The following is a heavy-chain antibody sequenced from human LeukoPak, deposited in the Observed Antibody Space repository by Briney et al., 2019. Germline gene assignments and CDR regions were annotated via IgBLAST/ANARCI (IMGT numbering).Heavy chain of an antibody. V-gene: IGHV4-59*11. D-gene: IGHD3-10*01. CDR1: GGSISSHY. Sequence: SETLSLTCTVSGGSISSHYWSWIRQPPGKGLEWIGYIYYSGSTNYNPSLKSRVTIPVDTSKDQFSLKLSSVTAADTAVYYCARAVGVRGVISFDYWGQGTLVTVSS. J-gene: IGHJ4*02. CDR2: IYYSGST. CDR3: ARAVGVRGVISFDY.